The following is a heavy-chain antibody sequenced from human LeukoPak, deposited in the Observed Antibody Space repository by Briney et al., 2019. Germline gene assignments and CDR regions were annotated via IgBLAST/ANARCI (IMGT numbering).Heavy chain of an antibody. CDR1: GGSFSGYY. CDR2: INHSGST. CDR3: ARGFEVSSGWYQRYYFDY. V-gene: IGHV4-34*01. J-gene: IGHJ4*02. D-gene: IGHD6-19*01. Sequence: PSETLSLTCAVYGGSFSGYYWSWIRQPPGKGLEWIGEINHSGSTNYNPSLKSRVTISVDTSKNQFSLKLSSVTAADTAVYYCARGFEVSSGWYQRYYFDYWGQGTLVTVSS.